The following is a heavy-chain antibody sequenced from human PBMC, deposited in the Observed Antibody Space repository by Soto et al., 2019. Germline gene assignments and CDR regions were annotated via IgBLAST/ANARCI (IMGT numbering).Heavy chain of an antibody. D-gene: IGHD2-2*01. CDR3: ARDDRIVLVPAVMEYYYYYGMDV. Sequence: QVQLVQSGAEVKKPGASVKVSCKASGYTFTSYGISWVRQAPGQGLEWMGWISAYNGNTNYAQKLQGRVTMTTDTSTSTAYMELRSLRSDDMAVYSCARDDRIVLVPAVMEYYYYYGMDVWGQGTMVTVSS. V-gene: IGHV1-18*03. CDR2: ISAYNGNT. CDR1: GYTFTSYG. J-gene: IGHJ6*02.